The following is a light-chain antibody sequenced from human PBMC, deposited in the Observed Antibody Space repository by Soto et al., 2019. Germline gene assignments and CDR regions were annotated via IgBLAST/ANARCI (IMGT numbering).Light chain of an antibody. Sequence: DIQMTQSPSTLSASVGDRVTITCLASESISSWLVWYQQKPGRAPKLLIYKASSLESGVPSRFSGSGSGTEFTLTISGLQPDDFATYYCQQYHSSSRTFGQGTRVDIK. CDR1: ESISSW. CDR3: QQYHSSSRT. J-gene: IGKJ1*01. V-gene: IGKV1-5*03. CDR2: KAS.